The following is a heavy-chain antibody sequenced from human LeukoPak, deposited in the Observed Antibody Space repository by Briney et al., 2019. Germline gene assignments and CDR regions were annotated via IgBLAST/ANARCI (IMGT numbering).Heavy chain of an antibody. J-gene: IGHJ4*02. V-gene: IGHV4-30-2*01. CDR3: ARTVGYCSNTVCPGISYFDN. CDR2: IYHTGNT. Sequence: PSETLSLTCTVSGASLSSGPYSWAWIRQPPGKGLEWIGYIYHTGNTYFNPSLKSRVTISLDKSNNHFSLKLSSVTAADTAVYFCARTVGYCSNTVCPGISYFDNWGKGTLVPVSS. D-gene: IGHD2-2*01. CDR1: GASLSSGPYS.